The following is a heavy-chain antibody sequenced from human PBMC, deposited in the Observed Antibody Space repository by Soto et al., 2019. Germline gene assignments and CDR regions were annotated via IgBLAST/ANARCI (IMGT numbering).Heavy chain of an antibody. J-gene: IGHJ6*02. CDR2: IYHSGST. CDR3: ARELGEFPSNYYYYGMDV. Sequence: SETLSLTCAVSGGSISSSNWWSWVRQPPGKGLEWIGEIYHSGSTNYNPSLKSRVTISVDKSKNQFSLKLSSVTAADTAVYYCARELGEFPSNYYYYGMDVWGQGTTVTVSS. V-gene: IGHV4-4*02. CDR1: GGSISSSNW. D-gene: IGHD3-10*01.